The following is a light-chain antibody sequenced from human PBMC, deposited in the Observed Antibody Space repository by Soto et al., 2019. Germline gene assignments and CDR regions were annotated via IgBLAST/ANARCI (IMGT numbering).Light chain of an antibody. Sequence: QSALTQPASVSGSPGQSITISCTGTTSDVGGYNDVSWYQQHPGQAPKLMIYEINNRPSGVSNRFSGSTSGNTASLTISGLQAEDEADYYCSSCSPSKVVFGGGTKLTVL. J-gene: IGLJ2*01. CDR2: EIN. CDR3: SSCSPSKVV. V-gene: IGLV2-14*01. CDR1: TSDVGGYND.